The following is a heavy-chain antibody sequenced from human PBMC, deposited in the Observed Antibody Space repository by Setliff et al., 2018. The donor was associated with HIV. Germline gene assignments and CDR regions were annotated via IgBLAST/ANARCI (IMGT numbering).Heavy chain of an antibody. Sequence: ASVKVSCKASGYTFISYAIHWVRQAPGQSLEWMGWITGGSGNTKYSEKFQGRVTLTRDTSASTAYMELSSLRSEDTAVYYCARKGSWSSFDFEYWGQGTLVTVSS. CDR1: GYTFISYA. V-gene: IGHV1-3*01. CDR3: ARKGSWSSFDFEY. D-gene: IGHD3-10*01. J-gene: IGHJ4*02. CDR2: ITGGSGNT.